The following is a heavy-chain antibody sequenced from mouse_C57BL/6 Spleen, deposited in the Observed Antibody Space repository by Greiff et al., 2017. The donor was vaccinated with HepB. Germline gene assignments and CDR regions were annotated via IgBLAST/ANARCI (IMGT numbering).Heavy chain of an antibody. V-gene: IGHV2-5*01. CDR1: GFSLTSYG. Sequence: VKLVESGPGLVQPSQSLSITCTVSGFSLTSYGVHWVRQSPGKGLEWLGVIWRGGSTDYNAAFMSRLSITKDNSKSQVFFKMNSLQADDTAIYYCAKKGRIYYDYDYAMDYWGQGTSVTVSS. CDR3: AKKGRIYYDYDYAMDY. CDR2: IWRGGST. D-gene: IGHD2-4*01. J-gene: IGHJ4*01.